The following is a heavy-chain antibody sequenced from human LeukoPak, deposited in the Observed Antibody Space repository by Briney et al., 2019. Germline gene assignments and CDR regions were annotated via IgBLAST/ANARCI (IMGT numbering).Heavy chain of an antibody. CDR3: AKEAGSGWTIFDY. Sequence: GGSLRLSCAASGFTFNSYAMSWVRQAPGKGLEWVSAISGSGGSTFYADSVKGRFTISRDNSKNTLYLQMNSLRGEDTAVYYCAKEAGSGWTIFDYWGQGTQVTVSS. CDR1: GFTFNSYA. V-gene: IGHV3-23*01. J-gene: IGHJ4*02. D-gene: IGHD6-19*01. CDR2: ISGSGGST.